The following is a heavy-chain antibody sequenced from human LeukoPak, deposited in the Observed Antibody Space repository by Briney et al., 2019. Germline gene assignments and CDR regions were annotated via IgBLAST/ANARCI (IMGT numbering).Heavy chain of an antibody. J-gene: IGHJ4*02. Sequence: ASVKVSCKASGYTFTMYYIHWVRQAPGQGFEWMGMINPGDGATTYAQSFRGRVTVTRDMSTTTVYMDLRSLRSEDTAVYYCARDQEYSSGWNGFPQPFDYWGQGTLVTVSS. CDR3: ARDQEYSSGWNGFPQPFDY. CDR2: INPGDGAT. D-gene: IGHD6-19*01. CDR1: GYTFTMYY. V-gene: IGHV1-46*01.